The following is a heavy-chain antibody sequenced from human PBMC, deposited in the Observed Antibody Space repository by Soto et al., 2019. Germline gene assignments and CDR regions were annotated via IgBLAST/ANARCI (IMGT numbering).Heavy chain of an antibody. CDR1: GFTFSDYG. D-gene: IGHD2-2*01. Sequence: GGSLRLSCVASGFTFSDYGMHWVRHSPGKGLEWVAVISYHGNEYYSDSVKGRFTISRDNSEKTLYLQMNSLRAEDTAVYYCAKLAVVVPATPHDYMDVWGQGTAVTVSS. CDR2: ISYHGNE. CDR3: AKLAVVVPATPHDYMDV. J-gene: IGHJ6*02. V-gene: IGHV3-30*18.